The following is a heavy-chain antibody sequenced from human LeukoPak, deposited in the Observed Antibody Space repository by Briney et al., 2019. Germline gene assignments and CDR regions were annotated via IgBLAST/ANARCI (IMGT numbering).Heavy chain of an antibody. V-gene: IGHV4-4*07. D-gene: IGHD3-16*02. CDR1: GGSISSYY. CDR3: ASSLYDYVWGSYRTLYFDY. CDR2: IYYSGST. Sequence: SETLSLTCTVSGGSISSYYWSWIRQPAGKGLEWIGSIYYSGSTYYNPSLKSRVTISVDTSKNQFSLKLSSVTAADTAVYYCASSLYDYVWGSYRTLYFDYWGQGTLVTVSS. J-gene: IGHJ4*02.